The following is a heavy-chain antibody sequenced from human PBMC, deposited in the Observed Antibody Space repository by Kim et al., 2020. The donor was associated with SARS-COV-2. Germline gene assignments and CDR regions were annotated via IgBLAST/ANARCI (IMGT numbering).Heavy chain of an antibody. J-gene: IGHJ6*02. CDR2: ISYDGSNK. CDR1: GFTFSSYA. D-gene: IGHD1-26*01. V-gene: IGHV3-30-3*01. CDR3: ARARGGSYYYGMDV. Sequence: GGSLRLSCAASGFTFSSYAMHWVRQAPGKGLEWVAVISYDGSNKYYADSVKGRFTISSDNSKSTLYLQMNSLRAEDTAVYYCARARGGSYYYGMDVWGQGTTVTVSS.